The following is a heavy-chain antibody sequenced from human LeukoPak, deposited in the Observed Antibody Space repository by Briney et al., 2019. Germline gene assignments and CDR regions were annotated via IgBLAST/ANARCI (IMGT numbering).Heavy chain of an antibody. V-gene: IGHV3-30*18. Sequence: PGRSLRLSCAASGFTFSSYDMHWVRQAPGKGLEWVAVSSYDRFNKYYGDSVRGRFTVSRDNPKNTLSLQMNSLRAEDTAVYYCAKGSRAAGYYFDYWGQGTLVTVSS. J-gene: IGHJ4*02. D-gene: IGHD6-25*01. CDR1: GFTFSSYD. CDR3: AKGSRAAGYYFDY. CDR2: SSYDRFNK.